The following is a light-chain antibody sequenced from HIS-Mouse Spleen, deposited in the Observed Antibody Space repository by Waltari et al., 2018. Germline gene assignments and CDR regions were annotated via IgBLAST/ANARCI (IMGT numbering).Light chain of an antibody. V-gene: IGKV3-15*01. CDR3: QQYNNWPMYT. J-gene: IGKJ2*01. CDR2: CAS. CDR1: QSVSSN. Sequence: DIVMTQSPATLSVSQGERANLSCRASQSVSSNLAWYQQKPGQAPRLLIYCASTRATGIPARFSGSGSGTEFTLTISSLQSEDFAFYYCQQYNNWPMYTFGQGTKLEIK.